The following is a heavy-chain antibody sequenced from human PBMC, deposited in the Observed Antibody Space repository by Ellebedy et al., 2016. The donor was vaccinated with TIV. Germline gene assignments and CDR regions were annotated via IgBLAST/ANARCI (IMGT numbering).Heavy chain of an antibody. CDR2: TYYRSKRYT. Sequence: SETLSLXXVISGDTVTGNSAAWCWIRQSPSRGLQWLVRTYYRSKRYTYYAESVKSRITINQDTSKDQSSLQLNSVTPEDTAVYYCARDFTTVRGVMNPFDYWGQGTLVTVSS. D-gene: IGHD3-10*01. J-gene: IGHJ5*01. V-gene: IGHV6-1*01. CDR3: ARDFTTVRGVMNPFDY. CDR1: GDTVTGNSAA.